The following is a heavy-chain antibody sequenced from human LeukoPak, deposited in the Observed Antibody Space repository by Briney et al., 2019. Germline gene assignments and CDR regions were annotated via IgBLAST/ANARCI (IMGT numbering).Heavy chain of an antibody. CDR1: GGSISSYY. Sequence: SETLSLTCTVSGGSISSYYWSWIRQPPGKGLEWIGCIYYSGSTNYNPSLKSRVTISVDTSKNQFSLKLSSVTAADTAVYYCARDSLPQYYFDYWGQGTLVTVSS. CDR3: ARDSLPQYYFDY. J-gene: IGHJ4*02. CDR2: IYYSGST. V-gene: IGHV4-59*01.